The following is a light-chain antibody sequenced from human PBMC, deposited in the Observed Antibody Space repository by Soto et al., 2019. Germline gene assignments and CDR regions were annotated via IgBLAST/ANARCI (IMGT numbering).Light chain of an antibody. V-gene: IGKV1-39*01. CDR3: QQSFSTQQT. Sequence: DIQMTQSASSLTASLADRVTITCRASQSINNFLKWYQQKPGQAPKLLMYSATTLLGGVPSTFNFTGSCRHFSLTISSLQPEDFATYYCQQSFSTQQTVGHGTQVDIK. CDR1: QSINNF. J-gene: IGKJ1*01. CDR2: SAT.